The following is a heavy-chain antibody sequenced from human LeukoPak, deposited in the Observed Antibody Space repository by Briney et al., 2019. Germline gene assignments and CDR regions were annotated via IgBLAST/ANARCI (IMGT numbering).Heavy chain of an antibody. J-gene: IGHJ4*02. CDR3: ARQGSEIDY. V-gene: IGHV3-11*01. CDR2: ISGSGDTI. CDR1: GFTLSHYY. Sequence: KSGGSLRLSCAASGFTLSHYYMTWIRQAPGKGLEWLSCISGSGDTIYYADSVKGRFTVSRDNAENSLYLQMNSLRAEDTAMYYCARQGSEIDYWGQGTLVTVSS.